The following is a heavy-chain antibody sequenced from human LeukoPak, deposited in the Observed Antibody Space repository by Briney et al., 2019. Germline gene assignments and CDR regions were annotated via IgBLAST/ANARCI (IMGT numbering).Heavy chain of an antibody. CDR2: IKSKTDGGTT. J-gene: IGHJ4*02. Sequence: PGGSLRLSCAASGFTFNNAWMSWVRQAPGKGLEWVGRIKSKTDGGTTDYAAPVKGRFTISRDNAKNSLYLQMTSLRVEDTAVYYCARGGIFNPYELWGQGTLVTVSS. D-gene: IGHD3-22*01. V-gene: IGHV3-15*01. CDR1: GFTFNNAW. CDR3: ARGGIFNPYEL.